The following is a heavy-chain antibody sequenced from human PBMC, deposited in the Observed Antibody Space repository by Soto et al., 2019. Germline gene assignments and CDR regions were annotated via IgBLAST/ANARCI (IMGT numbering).Heavy chain of an antibody. CDR1: GGSVSSSSVT. J-gene: IGHJ4*02. CDR2: TYYRSKWYN. V-gene: IGHV6-1*01. D-gene: IGHD3-16*01. CDR3: TRDQMGSPGDY. Sequence: SQTLSLTCAISGGSVSSSSVTWNWIRQSPSRGLEWLGRTYYRSKWYNDYAESVKSRITINPDTSKNQFSLHLNSATPEDTAVYYYTRDQMGSPGDYWSQGILVTVSS.